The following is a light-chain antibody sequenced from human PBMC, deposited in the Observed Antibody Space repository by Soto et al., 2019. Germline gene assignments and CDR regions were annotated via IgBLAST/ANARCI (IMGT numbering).Light chain of an antibody. CDR3: QSYDSSLISYV. Sequence: QSVLTQPPSVSGAPGQRVTISCTGNSSNIGAGYDVHWYQQLPGTAPKLLIYGNNNRPSGVPDRFSGSKSGTSASLAITGLQAEDEADYYCQSYDSSLISYVFGTGTKLTVL. J-gene: IGLJ1*01. V-gene: IGLV1-40*01. CDR2: GNN. CDR1: SSNIGAGYD.